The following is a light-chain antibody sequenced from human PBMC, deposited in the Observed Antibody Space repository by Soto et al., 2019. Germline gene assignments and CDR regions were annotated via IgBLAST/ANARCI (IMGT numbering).Light chain of an antibody. CDR1: SSDVGSYKY. V-gene: IGLV2-8*01. J-gene: IGLJ2*01. Sequence: QSALTQPPSASGSPGQSVTISCTGTSSDVGSYKYVSWYQQHPGKAPKLMIYEVSQRPSGVPDRFSGSKSGNMASLTVSGLQADDEADYYCSSYAGSNNPVVFGGGTKLTVL. CDR2: EVS. CDR3: SSYAGSNNPVV.